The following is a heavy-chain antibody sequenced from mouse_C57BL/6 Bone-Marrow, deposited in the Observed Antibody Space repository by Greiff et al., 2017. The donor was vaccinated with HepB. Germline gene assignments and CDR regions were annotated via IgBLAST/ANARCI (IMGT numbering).Heavy chain of an antibody. J-gene: IGHJ2*01. Sequence: VQLQQSGAELVRPGASVKLSCTASGFNIKDDYMHWVKQRPEQGLEWIGWIDPENGDTEYASKFQGKATITADTSSNTAYLQLSSLTSEDTAVYYCTDGTLYFDYWGQGTTLTVSS. CDR3: TDGTLYFDY. D-gene: IGHD2-1*01. CDR2: IDPENGDT. CDR1: GFNIKDDY. V-gene: IGHV14-4*01.